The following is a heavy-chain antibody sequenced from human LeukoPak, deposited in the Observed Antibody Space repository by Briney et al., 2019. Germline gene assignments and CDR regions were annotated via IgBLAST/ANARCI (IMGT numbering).Heavy chain of an antibody. CDR2: ISAYNGNT. J-gene: IGHJ5*02. D-gene: IGHD3-22*01. Sequence: ASVKVSCKASGYTFTSYGISWVRQAPGQGLEWMGWISAYNGNTNYAQKLQGRVTMTTDTSTRTAYMELRSLRSDDSAVYYCARTTYSYDSSGYLTRFTPFDPWGQGTQVTVSS. CDR1: GYTFTSYG. V-gene: IGHV1-18*01. CDR3: ARTTYSYDSSGYLTRFTPFDP.